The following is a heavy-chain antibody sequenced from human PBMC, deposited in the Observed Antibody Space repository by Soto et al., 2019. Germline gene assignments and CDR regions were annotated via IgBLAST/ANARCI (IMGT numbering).Heavy chain of an antibody. Sequence: QVQLVESGGGVVQPGRSLRLSCAASGFTFSSYAMHWVRQAPGKGLEWVAVISYDGSNKYYADSVKGRFTISRDNSKNTLYLQMNSLRAEDTAVYYCARDRDITIFGVDFDYWGQGTLVTVSS. CDR2: ISYDGSNK. D-gene: IGHD3-3*01. CDR3: ARDRDITIFGVDFDY. V-gene: IGHV3-30-3*01. J-gene: IGHJ4*02. CDR1: GFTFSSYA.